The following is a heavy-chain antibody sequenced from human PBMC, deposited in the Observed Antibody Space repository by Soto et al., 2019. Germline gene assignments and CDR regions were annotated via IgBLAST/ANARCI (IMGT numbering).Heavy chain of an antibody. CDR3: SRYDILTGYGRGFDY. Sequence: QLQLQESGPGLVKPSETLSLTCTVSGGSISSSSYYWGWISQPPGTGLEWIGSIYYSGSTYYNPSLKSRVTIAVDTSKHQCSLKGSSMTAADTAVYYCSRYDILTGYGRGFDYWCQGTLVTVSS. CDR1: GGSISSSSYY. D-gene: IGHD3-9*01. J-gene: IGHJ4*02. V-gene: IGHV4-39*01. CDR2: IYYSGST.